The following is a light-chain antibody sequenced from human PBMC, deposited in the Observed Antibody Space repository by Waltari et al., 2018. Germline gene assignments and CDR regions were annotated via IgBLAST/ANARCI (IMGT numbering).Light chain of an antibody. CDR2: GVS. Sequence: LTQTASVSGSPGQSTTISCTGTSSDVGNYNLVSWYQQHPDKAPKLMIYGVSKRPSGVSNRFSGSKSGNTASLTISGLQAEDEADYYCCSYAGTSYVFGTGTKVTVL. CDR3: CSYAGTSYV. V-gene: IGLV2-23*02. CDR1: SSDVGNYNL. J-gene: IGLJ1*01.